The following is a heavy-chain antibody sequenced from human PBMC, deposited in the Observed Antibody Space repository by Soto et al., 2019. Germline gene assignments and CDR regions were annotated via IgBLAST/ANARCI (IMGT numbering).Heavy chain of an antibody. J-gene: IGHJ4*02. CDR1: GFTFSSYE. CDR2: ISSSGSTI. V-gene: IGHV3-48*03. Sequence: GGSLRLSCAASGFTFSSYEMNWVRQAPGKGLEWVSYISSSGSTIYYADSVKGRFTISRDNAKNSLYLQMNSLRAEDTAVYSCARNQGTTVVTSLDYWGQGTLVTVSS. CDR3: ARNQGTTVVTSLDY. D-gene: IGHD4-17*01.